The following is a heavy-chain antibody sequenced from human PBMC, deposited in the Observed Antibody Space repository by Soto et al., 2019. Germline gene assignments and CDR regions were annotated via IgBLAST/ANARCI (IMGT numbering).Heavy chain of an antibody. Sequence: GESLKISCKGSGYSFTIYWIGWVRQMPGKGLEWMGIIYPGDSDTRYSPSFQGQVTISADKSISTAYLQWSSLKASDTAMYYCARYSRDIVGATFAFDIWGQGTMVTVSS. V-gene: IGHV5-51*01. CDR3: ARYSRDIVGATFAFDI. CDR1: GYSFTIYW. J-gene: IGHJ3*02. CDR2: IYPGDSDT. D-gene: IGHD1-26*01.